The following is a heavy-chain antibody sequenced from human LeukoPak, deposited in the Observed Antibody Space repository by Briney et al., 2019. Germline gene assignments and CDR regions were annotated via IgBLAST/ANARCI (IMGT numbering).Heavy chain of an antibody. D-gene: IGHD2-2*01. V-gene: IGHV1-18*01. CDR2: ISAYNGNT. CDR1: GYTFTSYG. Sequence: ASVKVSCKASGYTFTSYGISWVRQAPGQGLEWMGWISAYNGNTNYAQKLQGRVTMTTDTSTSTAYMELRSLRSDDTAVYYCARPLGYCSSTSCYGWFDPWSQGTLVTVSS. CDR3: ARPLGYCSSTSCYGWFDP. J-gene: IGHJ5*02.